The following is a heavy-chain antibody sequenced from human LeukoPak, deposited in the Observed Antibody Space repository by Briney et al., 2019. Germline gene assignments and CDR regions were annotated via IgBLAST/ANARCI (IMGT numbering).Heavy chain of an antibody. CDR2: INHSGST. Sequence: SETLSLTCAVYGGSFSGYYWSWIRQPTGKGLEWSGEINHSGSTNYNPSLKSRVTISVDTSKNQFSLKLSSVTAADTAVYYCAMSGSSGWSNWFDPWGQGTLVTVSS. CDR1: GGSFSGYY. CDR3: AMSGSSGWSNWFDP. J-gene: IGHJ5*02. D-gene: IGHD6-19*01. V-gene: IGHV4-34*01.